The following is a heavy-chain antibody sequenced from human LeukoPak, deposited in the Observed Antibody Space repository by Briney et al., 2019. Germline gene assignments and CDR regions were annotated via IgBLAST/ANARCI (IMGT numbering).Heavy chain of an antibody. CDR1: GFTFSNYG. D-gene: IGHD3-22*01. J-gene: IGHJ4*02. Sequence: GGSLRLSCAPSGFTFSNYGMHWVRQAPGKGLEWVAVISYDGSNKYYADSVKGRFTISRDNSKNTLYLQMNSLRAEDTAVYYCARDLYYYDSSGPGDYWGQGTLVTVSS. V-gene: IGHV3-30*19. CDR2: ISYDGSNK. CDR3: ARDLYYYDSSGPGDY.